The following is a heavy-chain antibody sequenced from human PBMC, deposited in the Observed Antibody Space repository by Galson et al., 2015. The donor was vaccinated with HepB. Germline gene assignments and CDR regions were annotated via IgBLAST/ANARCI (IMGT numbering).Heavy chain of an antibody. CDR3: AKVGCSSTSCSPSDYYYYMDV. Sequence: SLRLSCAASGFTFSSYGMHWVRQAPGKGLEWVAVISYDGSNKYYADSVKGRFTISRDNSKNTLYLQMNSLRAEDTAVYYCAKVGCSSTSCSPSDYYYYMDVWGKGTTVTVSS. J-gene: IGHJ6*03. CDR1: GFTFSSYG. CDR2: ISYDGSNK. V-gene: IGHV3-30*18. D-gene: IGHD2-2*01.